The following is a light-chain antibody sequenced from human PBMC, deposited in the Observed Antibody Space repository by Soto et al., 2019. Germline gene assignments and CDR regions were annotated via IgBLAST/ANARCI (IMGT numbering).Light chain of an antibody. Sequence: QSALTQPASVSGSPGQSITISCTGTSSDVGGYNYVSWYQQHPGKAPKLMIYDVSNRPSGVSNRFSGSKSGNTASLTISGLQAEDEDYYYCSSYTSSSYVVFGGGTKVTVL. CDR3: SSYTSSSYVV. CDR2: DVS. CDR1: SSDVGGYNY. J-gene: IGLJ2*01. V-gene: IGLV2-14*01.